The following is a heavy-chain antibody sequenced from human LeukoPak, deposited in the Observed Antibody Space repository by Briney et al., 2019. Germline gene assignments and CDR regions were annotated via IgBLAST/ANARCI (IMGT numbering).Heavy chain of an antibody. Sequence: GGSLRLSCAASGFTFSNRAMSWVRQAPGKGLEYVSTITAGGVTTYYADSVKGWFTISRDNSKNTLYLQMNSLRAEDTAVYYCAKNYYGGNSRGAFDIWGQGTMVTVSS. V-gene: IGHV3-23*01. CDR2: ITAGGVTT. CDR1: GFTFSNRA. D-gene: IGHD4-23*01. J-gene: IGHJ3*02. CDR3: AKNYYGGNSRGAFDI.